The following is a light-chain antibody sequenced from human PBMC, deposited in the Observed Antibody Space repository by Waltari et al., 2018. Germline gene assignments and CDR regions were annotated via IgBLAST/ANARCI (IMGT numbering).Light chain of an antibody. V-gene: IGKV3-20*01. J-gene: IGKJ4*01. CDR2: DTS. CDR1: QSISTSS. CDR3: QRHGGSPPLT. Sequence: EIVLTQSPGTLSLSPGERATLSCRASQSISTSSFAWSQQKPGQAPRLLIYDTSSRVTGIPDRFSGSGSGTDFTLTISRLEPEDFAAYYCQRHGGSPPLTFGGGTKVEI.